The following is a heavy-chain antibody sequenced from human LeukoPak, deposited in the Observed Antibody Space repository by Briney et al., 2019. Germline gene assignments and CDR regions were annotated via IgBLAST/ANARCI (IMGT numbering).Heavy chain of an antibody. Sequence: HPGGSLRLSCAASGFTFSTYAMSWVRQAPRKGLEWVSGIDIGGGSTYYADSAKGRFTISRDNSKNTLYLQMHSLRAEDTAVYYCARDRSSYEYYFDSWGQGTLVTVSS. D-gene: IGHD5-12*01. V-gene: IGHV3-23*01. CDR3: ARDRSSYEYYFDS. CDR2: IDIGGGST. CDR1: GFTFSTYA. J-gene: IGHJ4*02.